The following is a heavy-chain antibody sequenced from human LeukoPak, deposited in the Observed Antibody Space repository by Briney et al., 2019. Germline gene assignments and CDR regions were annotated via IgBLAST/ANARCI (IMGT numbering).Heavy chain of an antibody. CDR1: GYSISSGYY. CDR2: IYHSGST. CDR3: ARRNGQDIVATFRRRYYFDY. Sequence: SETLSLTCTVSGYSISSGYYWGWIRQPPGKGLEWIGSIYHSGSTYYNPSLKSRVTISVDTSKNQFSLKLSSVTAADTAVYYCARRNGQDIVATFRRRYYFDYWGQGTLVTVSS. D-gene: IGHD5-12*01. J-gene: IGHJ4*02. V-gene: IGHV4-38-2*02.